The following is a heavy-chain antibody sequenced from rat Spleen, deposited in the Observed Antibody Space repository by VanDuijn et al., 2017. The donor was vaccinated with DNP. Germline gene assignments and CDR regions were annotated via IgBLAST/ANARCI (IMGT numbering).Heavy chain of an antibody. V-gene: IGHV3-1*01. Sequence: EVQLQESGPGLVKPSQSLSLTCSVTGFSITNNYWGWIRKFPGNKMEYIGHISYSGSTTYNPSLKSRISITRDTSKNQFFLQLNSVTTEDTATYYCARWTIPANYFDYWGQGVMVTVSS. CDR1: GFSITNNY. CDR2: ISYSGST. D-gene: IGHD2-1*01. J-gene: IGHJ2*01. CDR3: ARWTIPANYFDY.